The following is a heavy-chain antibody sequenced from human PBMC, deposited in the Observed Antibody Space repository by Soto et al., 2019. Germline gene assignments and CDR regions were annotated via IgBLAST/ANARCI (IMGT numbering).Heavy chain of an antibody. D-gene: IGHD3-10*01. J-gene: IGHJ3*02. V-gene: IGHV1-18*01. CDR2: ISAFNGNT. Sequence: QVQLVQSGAEVRKAGASVKDSCKASGYTFTHYGISWVRQAPGQGLAWMGWISAFNGNTKYVENFQDRVTMTTDTSTNTSYLELRSLRSDDTAMYYCARVYGSGSYIAFDIWGQGTMVTVSS. CDR3: ARVYGSGSYIAFDI. CDR1: GYTFTHYG.